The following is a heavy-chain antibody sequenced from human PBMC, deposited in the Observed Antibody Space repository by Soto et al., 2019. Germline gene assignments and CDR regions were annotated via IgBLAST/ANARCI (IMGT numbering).Heavy chain of an antibody. D-gene: IGHD3-22*01. CDR2: IKTKTDGGTT. J-gene: IGHJ4*02. CDR1: GFSFSNAW. Sequence: EVQLVESGGGLVKPGGSLRLSCAAAGFSFSNAWMTWVRQAPGKGLEWVGLIKTKTDGGTTAYAAPVKGRFIISRDDSKDTLTLQMNSLKSEDTAVYYCTLTYFYDSSGYYHPDYWGQGTLVTVSS. V-gene: IGHV3-15*01. CDR3: TLTYFYDSSGYYHPDY.